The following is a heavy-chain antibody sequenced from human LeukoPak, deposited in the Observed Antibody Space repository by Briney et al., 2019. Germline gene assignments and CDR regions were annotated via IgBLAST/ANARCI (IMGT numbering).Heavy chain of an antibody. CDR1: GGSISSSSYY. CDR2: IYYSGST. V-gene: IGHV4-39*02. J-gene: IGHJ4*02. CDR3: ARDVNGGY. D-gene: IGHD2-8*01. Sequence: KPSETLSLTCTVSGGSISSSSYYWGWIRPPPGKGLEWIGSIYYSGSTYYNPSLKSRVTISVDTSKNQFSLKLSSVTAADTAVYYCARDVNGGYWGQGTLVTVSS.